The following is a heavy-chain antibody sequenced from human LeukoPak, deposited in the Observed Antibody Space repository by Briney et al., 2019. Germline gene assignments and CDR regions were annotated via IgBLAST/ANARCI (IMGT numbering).Heavy chain of an antibody. D-gene: IGHD2-8*01. J-gene: IGHJ4*02. CDR3: WRVGPDIVLLVYDY. V-gene: IGHV4-59*01. Sequence: SETLSLSCTVSGVSISSYSWSWVRQPPGKGLEWVGYIYYSGGTTYNPSPKRRVTISVDTPQNQISLKLSSVTAAEKAVYYSWRVGPDIVLLVYDYWGQGTLVTVSS. CDR2: IYYSGGT. CDR1: GVSISSYS.